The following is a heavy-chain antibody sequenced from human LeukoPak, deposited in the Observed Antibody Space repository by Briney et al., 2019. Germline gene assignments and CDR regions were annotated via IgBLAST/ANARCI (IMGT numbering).Heavy chain of an antibody. J-gene: IGHJ4*02. CDR2: FNPEYGEK. V-gene: IGHV1-24*01. Sequence: ASVKVSCKISGDTLSQLTIHWVRQAPGEGLEKMGRFNPEYGEKVFAQTFQGRVTMTGDTSTNTAYMELSSLRSEDTAVYYCATGIMIPAGFDYWGQGTLVTVSS. CDR1: GDTLSQLT. D-gene: IGHD3-16*01. CDR3: ATGIMIPAGFDY.